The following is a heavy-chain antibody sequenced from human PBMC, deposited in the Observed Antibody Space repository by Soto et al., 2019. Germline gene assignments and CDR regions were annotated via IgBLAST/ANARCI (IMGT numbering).Heavy chain of an antibody. V-gene: IGHV3-30*18. CDR3: AKDINDYGDSHYCMDV. J-gene: IGHJ6*02. Sequence: GGSLRLSCAASGFTFSSYGMHWVRQAPGKGLEWVAVISYDGSNKYYADSVKGRFTISRDNSKNTLYLQMNSLRAEDTAVYYCAKDINDYGDSHYCMDVWGQGTTVTVSS. CDR1: GFTFSSYG. D-gene: IGHD4-17*01. CDR2: ISYDGSNK.